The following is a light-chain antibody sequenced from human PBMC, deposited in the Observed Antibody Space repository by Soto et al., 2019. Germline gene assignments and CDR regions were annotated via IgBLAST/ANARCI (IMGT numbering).Light chain of an antibody. CDR1: QSITNY. J-gene: IGKJ1*01. Sequence: DIQMTQSPSSLSASVGDRVTITCRASQSITNYLNWYQQKPGKAPKLLIYAASSLQSGVPSRFSGSESGTDFTLSISSLQPEDFATYYCQQSDSTPWTFGQGTKVESK. CDR3: QQSDSTPWT. CDR2: AAS. V-gene: IGKV1-39*01.